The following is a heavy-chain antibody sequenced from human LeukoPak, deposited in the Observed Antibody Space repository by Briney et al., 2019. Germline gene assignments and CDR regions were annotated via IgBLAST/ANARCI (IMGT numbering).Heavy chain of an antibody. J-gene: IGHJ2*01. CDR1: GGSFSGYY. CDR2: IYYNRSI. CDR3: ARDLLDTAMVHYWYFDL. V-gene: IGHV4-34*09. Sequence: SETLSLTCAVYGGSFSGYYWSWIRQHPGKGLEWIGYIYYNRSIYYNPSLKSRVTISVDTSKNQFSLKLSSVTAADTAVYYCARDLLDTAMVHYWYFDLWGRGTLVTVSS. D-gene: IGHD5-18*01.